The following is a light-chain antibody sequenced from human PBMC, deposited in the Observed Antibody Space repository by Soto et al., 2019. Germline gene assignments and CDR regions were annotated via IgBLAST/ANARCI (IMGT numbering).Light chain of an antibody. CDR3: QQYDTSSWT. CDR2: GAS. Sequence: EIVLTQSPGTLSLSPGERATLSCRASQSVRSSYLAWYQQKPGQAPRLLIYGASSRATGIPDRFSVSGSGTDFTLTISRLEPEDSAVYYCQQYDTSSWTFGQGTKVEIK. CDR1: QSVRSSY. J-gene: IGKJ1*01. V-gene: IGKV3-20*01.